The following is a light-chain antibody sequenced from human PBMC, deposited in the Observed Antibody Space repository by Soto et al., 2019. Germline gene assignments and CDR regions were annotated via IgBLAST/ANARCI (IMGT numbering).Light chain of an antibody. CDR2: GAS. V-gene: IGKV1-27*01. Sequence: DIQMTQSPSSLSASVGDRVTITCRASQGISNNLAWYQQKPGKVPKLLIYGASTLQTGVPSRFSGSGSGTDFTLAISSLQPEDVATYYGQKYDSAPLTFGQGTKVEFK. J-gene: IGKJ1*01. CDR3: QKYDSAPLT. CDR1: QGISNN.